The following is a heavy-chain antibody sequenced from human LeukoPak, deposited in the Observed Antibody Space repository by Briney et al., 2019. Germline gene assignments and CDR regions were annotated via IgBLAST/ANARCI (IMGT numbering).Heavy chain of an antibody. CDR3: AIDRVGATLYFDY. CDR2: TSSSDAGT. Sequence: NPGGSLRLSCAASGFTVSSNYMSWVRQAPGKGLEWVSATSSSDAGTYYADSVKGRFTISRDNAKNSLYLQMNSLRAEDTAVYYCAIDRVGATLYFDYWGQGTLVTVSS. CDR1: GFTVSSNY. J-gene: IGHJ4*02. D-gene: IGHD1-26*01. V-gene: IGHV3-11*01.